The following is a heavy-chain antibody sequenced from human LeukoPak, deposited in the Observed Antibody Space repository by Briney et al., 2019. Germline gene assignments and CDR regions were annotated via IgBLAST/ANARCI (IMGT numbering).Heavy chain of an antibody. CDR2: SRNKANSYTT. CDR1: GFTVSSNY. Sequence: GGSLRLSCAASGFTVSSNYMSWVRQAPGKGLEWVGRSRNKANSYTTSYAASVQGRFTLSRDDSNNSLYLQMNSLKTEDTAVCYCARGSEGSPFDFWGQGTLVAVSS. D-gene: IGHD3-10*01. V-gene: IGHV3-72*01. J-gene: IGHJ4*02. CDR3: ARGSEGSPFDF.